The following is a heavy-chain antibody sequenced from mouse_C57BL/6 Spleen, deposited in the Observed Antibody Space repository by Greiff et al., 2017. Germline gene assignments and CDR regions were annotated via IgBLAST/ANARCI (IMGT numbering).Heavy chain of an antibody. CDR1: GFTFSDYY. Sequence: EVKLVESEGGLVQPGSSMKLSCTASGFTFSDYYMAWVRQVPEKGLEWVANINYDGSSTYYLDSLKSRFIISRDNAKNILYLQMSSLKSEDTATYYCARVGYYGSSHHWYYGGWGTGTTVTVAA. J-gene: IGHJ1*03. CDR3: ARVGYYGSSHHWYYGG. CDR2: INYDGSST. V-gene: IGHV5-16*01. D-gene: IGHD1-1*01.